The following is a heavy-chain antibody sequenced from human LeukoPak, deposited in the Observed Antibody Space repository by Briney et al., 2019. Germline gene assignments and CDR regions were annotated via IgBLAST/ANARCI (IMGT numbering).Heavy chain of an antibody. CDR1: GFTFSSYA. J-gene: IGHJ4*02. D-gene: IGHD1-1*01. CDR2: IAGSDGST. Sequence: GGSLRLPCVAPGFTFSSYAITWVRQAPGKGLEWVSGIAGSDGSTYYADSVKGRFSISRDNSKNTVFLQMNSLRADDTAVYYCAKEATNGLNDYWGQGTLVTVSS. V-gene: IGHV3-23*01. CDR3: AKEATNGLNDY.